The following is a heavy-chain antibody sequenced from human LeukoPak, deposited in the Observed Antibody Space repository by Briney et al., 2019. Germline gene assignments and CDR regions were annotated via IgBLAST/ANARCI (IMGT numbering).Heavy chain of an antibody. J-gene: IGHJ4*02. CDR3: ARETPRRGDTRDGYR. D-gene: IGHD5-24*01. V-gene: IGHV3-7*01. CDR2: IKEDGSET. Sequence: PVGSLTLSCAASGFIFKKYWINWLRQVPARELECLANIKEDGSETYYADSVKGRFTISRDNYKNLLFLQINILRGEDPGRCYRARETPRRGDTRDGYRWGQGTVVNVSS. CDR1: GFIFKKYW.